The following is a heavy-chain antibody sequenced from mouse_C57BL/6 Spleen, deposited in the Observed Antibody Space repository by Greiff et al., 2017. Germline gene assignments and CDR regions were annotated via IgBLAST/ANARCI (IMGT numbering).Heavy chain of an antibody. V-gene: IGHV1-52*01. CDR2: IDPSDSDT. CDR3: ARRVYYGSSYPYYFDY. Sequence: QVQLQPPGAELVRPGSSVKLSCKASGYSFTSYWMHWVKQRPIQGLEWIGNIDPSDSDTHYNQKFKDKATLTVDKSSSTAYMQLSSLTSEDSAVYYCARRVYYGSSYPYYFDYWGQGTTLTVSS. CDR1: GYSFTSYW. J-gene: IGHJ2*01. D-gene: IGHD1-1*01.